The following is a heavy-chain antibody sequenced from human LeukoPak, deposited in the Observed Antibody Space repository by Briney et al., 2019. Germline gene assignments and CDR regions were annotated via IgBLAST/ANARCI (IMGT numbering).Heavy chain of an antibody. CDR3: ARHGSSWFYFDY. CDR2: IYYSGST. J-gene: IGHJ4*02. V-gene: IGHV4-39*01. CDR1: GGSISSYY. Sequence: SETLSLTCTVSGGSISSYYWGWIRQPPGKGLEWIGSIYYSGSTYYNPSLKSRVTISVDTSKNQFSLKLSSVTAADTAVYYCARHGSSWFYFDYWGQGTLVTVSS. D-gene: IGHD6-13*01.